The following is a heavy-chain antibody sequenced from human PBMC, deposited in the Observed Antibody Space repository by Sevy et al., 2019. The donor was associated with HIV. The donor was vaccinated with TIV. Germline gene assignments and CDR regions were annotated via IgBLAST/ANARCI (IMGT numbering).Heavy chain of an antibody. D-gene: IGHD1-1*01. V-gene: IGHV3-49*04. CDR2: LKSKADGGTV. CDR1: GFTFGDYA. J-gene: IGHJ4*02. CDR3: TRWKGLQSIFDY. Sequence: GGSLRLSCTTSGFTFGDYAMNWVRQAPGKGLEWVTFLKSKADGGTVDHAASVKGRFTISRDDSKSTAYLQMNDLTTEDTGVYYCTRWKGLQSIFDYWGQGVLVTVSS.